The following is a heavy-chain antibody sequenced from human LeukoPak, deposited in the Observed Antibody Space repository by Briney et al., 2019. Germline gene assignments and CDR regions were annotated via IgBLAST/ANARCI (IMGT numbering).Heavy chain of an antibody. J-gene: IGHJ4*02. D-gene: IGHD3-22*01. V-gene: IGHV3-30-3*01. CDR1: GFTFSIFP. CDR2: ISYDGSNK. CDR3: ARDRDNSGSYAYYFDY. Sequence: GGSLRLSCAASGFTFSIFPIHWVRQAPGKGLEWVALISYDGSNKYYADSVKGRFTISRDNSKNTLYLQMNSLRAEDTAVYYCARDRDNSGSYAYYFDYWGQGTRVTVSS.